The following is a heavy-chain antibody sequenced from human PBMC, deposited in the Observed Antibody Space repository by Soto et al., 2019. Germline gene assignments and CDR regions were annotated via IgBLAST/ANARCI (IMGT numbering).Heavy chain of an antibody. Sequence: GGSLRLSCAASGFTFSNYAMTWVRQAPGKGLEWVSVIGSTGDNTYYADSVKGRFTISRDNSENTLYLQTNSLRGEDTAVYYCAKVGCSSTSCPRGFDYWGQGTLVTFSS. V-gene: IGHV3-23*01. D-gene: IGHD2-2*01. CDR2: IGSTGDNT. CDR1: GFTFSNYA. CDR3: AKVGCSSTSCPRGFDY. J-gene: IGHJ4*02.